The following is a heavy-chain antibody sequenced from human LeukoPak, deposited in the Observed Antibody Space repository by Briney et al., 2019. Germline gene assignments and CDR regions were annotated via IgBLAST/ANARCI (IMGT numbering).Heavy chain of an antibody. J-gene: IGHJ4*02. D-gene: IGHD1/OR15-1a*01. CDR1: GFTFSSYA. CDR3: ARRTSYYFPY. CDR2: ITGSGDST. V-gene: IGHV3-23*01. Sequence: GGSLRLSCAASGFTFSSYALSWVRQAPWKGLEWVSTITGSGDSTDYADSVKGRFTISRDNAKNTLYLQMNSLRVEDTAVYYCARRTSYYFPYWGQGTLVTVSS.